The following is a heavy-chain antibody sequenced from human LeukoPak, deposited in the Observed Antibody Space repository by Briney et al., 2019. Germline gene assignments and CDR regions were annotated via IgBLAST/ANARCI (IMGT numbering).Heavy chain of an antibody. V-gene: IGHV3-9*01. J-gene: IGHJ4*02. CDR2: ISWNSGSI. D-gene: IGHD3-10*01. Sequence: GGSLRLSCAASGFTFDDYAMHWVRQAPGKGLEWVSGISWNSGSIGYADSVKGRFTISRDNAKNSLYLQMNSRRAEDTALYYCAKALGGGFGELDYWGQGTLVTVSS. CDR1: GFTFDDYA. CDR3: AKALGGGFGELDY.